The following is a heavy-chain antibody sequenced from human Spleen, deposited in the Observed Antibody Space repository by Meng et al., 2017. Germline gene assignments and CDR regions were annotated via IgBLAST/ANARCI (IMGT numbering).Heavy chain of an antibody. CDR3: ASYRGASYDSNGYYY. Sequence: ASVKVSCKPSGYNFPDYYIHWVRQAPGQGLEWMGRIDPKNGDTHYAQKFQGRVTMTGDTSISTAYMELSRLRSDDTAVYYCASYRGASYDSNGYYYWGQGTLVTVSS. CDR2: IDPKNGDT. CDR1: GYNFPDYY. D-gene: IGHD3-22*01. V-gene: IGHV1-2*06. J-gene: IGHJ4*02.